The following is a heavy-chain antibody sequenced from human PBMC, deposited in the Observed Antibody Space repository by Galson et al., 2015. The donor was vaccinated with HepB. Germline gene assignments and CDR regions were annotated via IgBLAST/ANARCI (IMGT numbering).Heavy chain of an antibody. CDR3: VREGATGYPFDAFDI. V-gene: IGHV4-39*02. Sequence: TLSLTCTVSGGSIRSGSYYWGWVRQPPGKGLEWIGSLYYTGSTYYNPSLKSRVTITRDTSANIAYMELSSLRSEDTAVYYCVREGATGYPFDAFDIWGQGTMVTVSS. CDR1: GGSIRSGSYY. CDR2: LYYTGST. J-gene: IGHJ3*02. D-gene: IGHD5-12*01.